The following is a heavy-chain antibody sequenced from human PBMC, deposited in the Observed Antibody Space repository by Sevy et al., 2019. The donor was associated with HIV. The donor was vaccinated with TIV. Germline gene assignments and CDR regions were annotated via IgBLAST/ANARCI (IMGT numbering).Heavy chain of an antibody. J-gene: IGHJ6*03. CDR3: ARDGAYYYGSGSYYNVRSYMDV. D-gene: IGHD3-10*01. V-gene: IGHV3-74*01. CDR2: INSDGSST. Sequence: GGCLRLSCAASGFTFSSYWMHWVRQAPGKGLVWVSRINSDGSSTSYADSVKGRFTISRDNAKNTLYLQMNSLRAEDMAVYYSARDGAYYYGSGSYYNVRSYMDVWGKGTTVTVSS. CDR1: GFTFSSYW.